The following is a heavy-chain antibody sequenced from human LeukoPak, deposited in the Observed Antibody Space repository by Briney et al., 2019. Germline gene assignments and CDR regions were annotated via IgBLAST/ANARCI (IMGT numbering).Heavy chain of an antibody. Sequence: PGGSLRLSCAASGFTFSSYSMNWVRQAPGKGLEWVSSISSSSSYIYYADSVKGRFTISRDNAKNSLYLQMNSLRAEDTAVYYCARDHPGYCSSTSCNQNGKRYYYYYGMDLWGQGTTVTVSS. CDR3: ARDHPGYCSSTSCNQNGKRYYYYYGMDL. D-gene: IGHD2-2*01. V-gene: IGHV3-21*01. J-gene: IGHJ6*02. CDR2: ISSSSSYI. CDR1: GFTFSSYS.